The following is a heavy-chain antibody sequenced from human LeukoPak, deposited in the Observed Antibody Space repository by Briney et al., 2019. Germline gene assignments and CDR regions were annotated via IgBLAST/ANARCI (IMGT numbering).Heavy chain of an antibody. CDR3: VKRNSFYLDY. D-gene: IGHD1-7*01. Sequence: PGGSLRLSCAVSGFIFSNYGMHWVRQAPGKGLEWGAFIGYDGSNKYYADSVKGRFTVSRDHSKNTLYLEMNSLRGEDTAVYYCVKRNSFYLDYWGQGTLVTVSS. CDR1: GFIFSNYG. J-gene: IGHJ4*02. CDR2: IGYDGSNK. V-gene: IGHV3-30*02.